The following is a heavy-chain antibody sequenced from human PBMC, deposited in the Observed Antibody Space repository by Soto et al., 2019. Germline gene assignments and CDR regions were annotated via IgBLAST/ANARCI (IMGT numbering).Heavy chain of an antibody. Sequence: QAQLVQSGAEVKKPGSSVKVSCKASGGTFSSYTMSWVRQAPGKGLEWMGRIIPILGIANYAQKFQGRVTITADKSTSTAYMELSSLRSEDTAVYYCARGLHYDSISLDDYWGQGTLVTVSS. CDR2: IIPILGIA. J-gene: IGHJ4*02. CDR3: ARGLHYDSISLDDY. CDR1: GGTFSSYT. V-gene: IGHV1-69*02. D-gene: IGHD3-22*01.